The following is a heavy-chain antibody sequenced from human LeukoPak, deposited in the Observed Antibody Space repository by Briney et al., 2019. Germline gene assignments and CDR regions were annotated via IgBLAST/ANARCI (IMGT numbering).Heavy chain of an antibody. D-gene: IGHD3-9*01. Sequence: ASVKVSCKASGYTFTSHYIHWVRQAPGQGLEWMGIINPSGGSTSYAQKFQGRVTMTRDMSTSTVYMELSSLRSEDTAVYYCARGAILTGYSNGPHDYFYMDVWGKGTTVTVSS. CDR3: ARGAILTGYSNGPHDYFYMDV. CDR1: GYTFTSHY. V-gene: IGHV1-46*01. J-gene: IGHJ6*03. CDR2: INPSGGST.